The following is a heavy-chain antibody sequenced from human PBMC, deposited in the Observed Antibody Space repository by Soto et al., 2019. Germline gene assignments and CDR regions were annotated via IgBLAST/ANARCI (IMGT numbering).Heavy chain of an antibody. CDR1: GFTFSNYN. D-gene: IGHD7-27*01. J-gene: IGHJ4*02. CDR3: ARDPKTSGGQHWAFNYFDS. V-gene: IGHV3-21*01. Sequence: GGSLRLSCVASGFTFSNYNMNWVRQAPGKGLEWVSHISGCSIYLHYAESVRGRFTISRDNSKSTLYWQVDSLRPEDAAVYYCARDPKTSGGQHWAFNYFDSWGQGTLVTVSS. CDR2: ISGCSIYL.